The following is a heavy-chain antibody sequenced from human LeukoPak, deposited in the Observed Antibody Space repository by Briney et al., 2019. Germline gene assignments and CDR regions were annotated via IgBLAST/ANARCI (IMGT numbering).Heavy chain of an antibody. CDR1: GYTFTSYD. Sequence: ASVKVSCKASGYTFTSYDINWVRQAAGQGLEWMGWMNPHSGNAGYAQKFQGRVTMTRDTSISTVYMELSSLTSDDTAVYYCARIPQRVPHNWSDPWGQGTLVTVSS. V-gene: IGHV1-8*01. J-gene: IGHJ5*02. D-gene: IGHD2-2*01. CDR3: ARIPQRVPHNWSDP. CDR2: MNPHSGNA.